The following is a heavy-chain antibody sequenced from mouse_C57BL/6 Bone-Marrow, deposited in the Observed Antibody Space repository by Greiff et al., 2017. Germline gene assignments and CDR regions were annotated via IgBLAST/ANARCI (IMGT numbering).Heavy chain of an antibody. CDR2: IHPSDSDT. D-gene: IGHD1-1*01. V-gene: IGHV1-74*01. CDR1: GYTFTSYW. CDR3: SILGGSSSYYFDY. Sequence: QVQLQQPGAELVKPGASVKVSCKASGYTFTSYWMHWVKQRPGQGLEWIGRIHPSDSDTNYNQKFKGKATLTVDKSSSTAYLQLSSLTSEDSAVSYCSILGGSSSYYFDYWGQGTTLTVSS. J-gene: IGHJ2*01.